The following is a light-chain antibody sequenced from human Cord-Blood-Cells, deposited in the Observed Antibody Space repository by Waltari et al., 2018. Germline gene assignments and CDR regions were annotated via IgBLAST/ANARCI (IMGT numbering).Light chain of an antibody. CDR3: SSYTSSSTPYV. CDR2: EVS. Sequence: QSALTQPASVSGSPGQSITISCTGTSSDVGGYNYVSWYQQHPGKAPKLMIYEVSNRPAGVSKRFSGSKSGTTASLTISGLQAEDEADYYCSSYTSSSTPYVFGTGTKVTVL. CDR1: SSDVGGYNY. J-gene: IGLJ1*01. V-gene: IGLV2-14*01.